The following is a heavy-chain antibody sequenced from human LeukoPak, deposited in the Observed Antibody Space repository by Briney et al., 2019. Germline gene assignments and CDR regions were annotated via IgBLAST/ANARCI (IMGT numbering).Heavy chain of an antibody. V-gene: IGHV4-59*01. CDR2: IYYSGST. Sequence: SETLSLTCTVSGGSISSYYWSWIRQPPGKGLEWIGYIYYSGSTNYNPSLKSRVTISVDTSKNQFSLKLSSVTAADTAVYYCARMLKRYYFDYWGQGTLVTVSS. CDR3: ARMLKRYYFDY. J-gene: IGHJ4*02. D-gene: IGHD2-8*01. CDR1: GGSISSYY.